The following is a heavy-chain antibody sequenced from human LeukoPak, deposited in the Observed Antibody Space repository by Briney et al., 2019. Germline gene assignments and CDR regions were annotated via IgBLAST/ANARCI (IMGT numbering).Heavy chain of an antibody. J-gene: IGHJ4*02. CDR3: AGLWFGESLIY. CDR2: ISSSSATI. D-gene: IGHD3-10*01. Sequence: GGSLRLSCEGSGFSLSAYNMNWVRQAPGKGLESVSYISSSSATIFYADSVKGRFTISRDNAKNSLYLQMNSLRPEDTAVYYCAGLWFGESLIYWGQGTLVTVSS. V-gene: IGHV3-48*01. CDR1: GFSLSAYN.